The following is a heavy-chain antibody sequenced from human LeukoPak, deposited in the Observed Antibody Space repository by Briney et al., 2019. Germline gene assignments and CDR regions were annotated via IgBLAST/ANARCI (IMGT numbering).Heavy chain of an antibody. V-gene: IGHV3-21*01. CDR3: ARVLTGTTGGGVFDY. CDR1: GFTFSSYS. D-gene: IGHD1-20*01. CDR2: ISSSSSYI. Sequence: GGSLRLSCAASGFTFSSYSMNWVRQAPGKGLEWVSSISSSSSYIYYADSVKGRFTISRDNSKNTLYLQMNSLRAEDTAVYYCARVLTGTTGGGVFDYWGQGTLVTVSS. J-gene: IGHJ4*02.